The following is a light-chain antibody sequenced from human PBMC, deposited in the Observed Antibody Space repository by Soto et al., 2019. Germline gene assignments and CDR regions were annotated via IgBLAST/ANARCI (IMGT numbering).Light chain of an antibody. CDR1: QSVSRSY. J-gene: IGKJ2*01. CDR3: QQYDSSPYT. Sequence: EIVLTQSPGTLSLSPGERATLSCRASQSVSRSYLAWYQQNPGQPPSLLIYATSSRATGIPDRFSGSGSGTDFTLTISRLEPEDFAVYYCQQYDSSPYTFGKRTKLEIK. CDR2: ATS. V-gene: IGKV3-20*01.